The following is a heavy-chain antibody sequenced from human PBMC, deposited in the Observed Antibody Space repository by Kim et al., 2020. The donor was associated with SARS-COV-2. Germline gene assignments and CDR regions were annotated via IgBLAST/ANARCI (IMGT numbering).Heavy chain of an antibody. J-gene: IGHJ3*02. D-gene: IGHD3-22*01. Sequence: SETLSLTCAVYGGSFSGYYWSWIRQPPGKGLEWIGEINHSGSTNYNPSLKSRVTISVDTSKNQFSLKLSSVTAADTAVYYCARLGSGYRNHAFDIWGQGTMVTVSS. CDR3: ARLGSGYRNHAFDI. V-gene: IGHV4-34*01. CDR2: INHSGST. CDR1: GGSFSGYY.